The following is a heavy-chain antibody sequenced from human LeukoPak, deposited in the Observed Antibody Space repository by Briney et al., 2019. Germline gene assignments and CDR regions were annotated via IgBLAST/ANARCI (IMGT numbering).Heavy chain of an antibody. Sequence: ASVKVSCKASGYTFTTYGISGVRQAPGQGREWMGWISAYKGNTNYAQKLQGRVTMTTDTSTSTAYMELKSLRSDDTAVYYCARHDYADYAVAFWFDPWGQGTLVTVSS. V-gene: IGHV1-18*01. CDR3: ARHDYADYAVAFWFDP. CDR2: ISAYKGNT. J-gene: IGHJ5*02. CDR1: GYTFTTYG. D-gene: IGHD4-17*01.